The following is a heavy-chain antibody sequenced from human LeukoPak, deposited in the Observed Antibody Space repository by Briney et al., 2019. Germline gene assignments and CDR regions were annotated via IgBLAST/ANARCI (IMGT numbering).Heavy chain of an antibody. J-gene: IGHJ4*02. D-gene: IGHD3-3*01. CDR2: MSSGGTYL. Sequence: TGGSLRLSCAASGFTFSRFAMPWVRQAPGKGLEWVSSMSSGGTYLYYPDSVRGRFTISRDNAKKSLYLLMNNLRADNTGIYYCARDRPTGASRVFLVQWGQGTLVTVSS. CDR3: ARDRPTGASRVFLVQ. CDR1: GFTFSRFA. V-gene: IGHV3-21*01.